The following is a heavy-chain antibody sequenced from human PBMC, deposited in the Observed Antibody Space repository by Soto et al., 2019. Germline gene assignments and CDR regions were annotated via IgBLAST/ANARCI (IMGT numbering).Heavy chain of an antibody. D-gene: IGHD3-22*01. CDR3: ATYYYDSSGYYYVTDWYFDL. CDR2: IYYSGST. J-gene: IGHJ2*01. V-gene: IGHV4-39*01. CDR1: GGSISSSSYY. Sequence: QLQLQESGPGLVKPSETLSLTCTVSGGSISSSSYYWGWIRQPPGKGLEWIGSIYYSGSTYYNPSLKSRVTISVDTSKNQFSLKLSSVTAADTAVYYCATYYYDSSGYYYVTDWYFDLWGRGTLVTVSS.